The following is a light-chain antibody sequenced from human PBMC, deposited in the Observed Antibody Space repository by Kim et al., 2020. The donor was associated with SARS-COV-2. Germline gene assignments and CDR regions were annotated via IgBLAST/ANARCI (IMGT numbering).Light chain of an antibody. J-gene: IGKJ2*01. Sequence: EIVLTQSPATLSLSPGERATLSCRASQNLRTYLAWYQQKPGQAPRLLIYDASNRATAIPARFSGSGSGTDFTLTISSLEPEDFAVYYCQQRTSWPHTFGQGTKLEIK. CDR3: QQRTSWPHT. V-gene: IGKV3-11*01. CDR2: DAS. CDR1: QNLRTY.